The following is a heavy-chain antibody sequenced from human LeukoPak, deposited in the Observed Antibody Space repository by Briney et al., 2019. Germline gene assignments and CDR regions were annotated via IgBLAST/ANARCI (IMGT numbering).Heavy chain of an antibody. J-gene: IGHJ4*02. CDR3: ARDLDSSSWYSRPRSTPQGY. CDR1: GYTFTSYG. D-gene: IGHD6-13*01. V-gene: IGHV1-18*01. Sequence: ASVKVSCKASGYTFTSYGISWVRQAPGQGLEWMGWISAYNGNTNYAQKLQGRVTMTTDTSTSTAYMELRSLRSDDTAVYYCARDLDSSSWYSRPRSTPQGYWGQGTLVTVSS. CDR2: ISAYNGNT.